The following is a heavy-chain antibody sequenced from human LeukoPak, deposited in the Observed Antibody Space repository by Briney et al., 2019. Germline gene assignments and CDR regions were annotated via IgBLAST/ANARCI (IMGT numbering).Heavy chain of an antibody. D-gene: IGHD3-16*01. CDR3: VRGSTLRHYQY. CDR1: GGSISSSTYY. Sequence: PSETLSLTCTVSGGSISSSTYYWGWIRRPPGKGLEWIGSIYYSGSTYYNPSLKSRVPVSVDTSKNQFSLNLSSVTAPDTSVYYCVRGSTLRHYQYWGQGTLVTVSS. J-gene: IGHJ4*02. CDR2: IYYSGST. V-gene: IGHV4-39*01.